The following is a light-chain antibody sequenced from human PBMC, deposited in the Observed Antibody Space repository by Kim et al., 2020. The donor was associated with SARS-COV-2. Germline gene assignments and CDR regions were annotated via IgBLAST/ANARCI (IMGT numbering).Light chain of an antibody. V-gene: IGLV2-14*03. CDR1: SSDIGGYNY. CDR2: DVS. Sequence: QSALTQPASVSGSPGQSITISCTGTSSDIGGYNYVSWYQQHPGKVPKLMIYDVSNRPSGVSNRFSGSKSGNTASLTISGLQAEDEADYYCSSYTRSTTLVFGGGTQLTVL. J-gene: IGLJ2*01. CDR3: SSYTRSTTLV.